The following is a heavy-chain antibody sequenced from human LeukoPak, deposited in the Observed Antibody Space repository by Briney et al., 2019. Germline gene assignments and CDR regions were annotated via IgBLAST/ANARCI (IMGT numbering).Heavy chain of an antibody. CDR3: AVAVYYYGMDV. J-gene: IGHJ6*02. V-gene: IGHV1-18*04. CDR2: ISAYNGNT. CDR1: GYTFTVYY. Sequence: ASVKVSCKASGYTFTVYYIHWVRQAPGQGLEWMGWISAYNGNTNYAQKLQGRVTMTTDTSTSTAYMELRSLRSDDTAVYYCAVAVYYYGMDVWGQGTTVTVSS.